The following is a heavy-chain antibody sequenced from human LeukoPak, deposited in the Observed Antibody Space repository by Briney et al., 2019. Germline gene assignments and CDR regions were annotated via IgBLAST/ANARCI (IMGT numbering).Heavy chain of an antibody. Sequence: GGSLRLSCAASGFTFTIFGLNWVRQAPGKVPEWVSYIDARSGITYYADSVQGRFTISRDNSKNTLYPQMNSLRAEDTAVYYCAALDYYDSSGFLDYWGQGTLVTVSS. CDR3: AALDYYDSSGFLDY. D-gene: IGHD3-22*01. V-gene: IGHV3-48*01. CDR1: GFTFTIFG. CDR2: IDARSGIT. J-gene: IGHJ4*02.